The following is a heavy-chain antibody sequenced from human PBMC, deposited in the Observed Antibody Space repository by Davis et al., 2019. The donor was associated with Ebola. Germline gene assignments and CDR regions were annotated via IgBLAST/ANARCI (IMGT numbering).Heavy chain of an antibody. V-gene: IGHV3-21*01. J-gene: IGHJ4*02. CDR2: ISSSSSYI. CDR1: GFTFSDYY. CDR3: ARGPRVAAAGISL. Sequence: GESLKISCAASGFTFSDYYMNWVRQAPGKGLEWVSSISSSSSYIYYADSVKGRFTISRDNAKNSLYLQMNSLRAEDTAVYYCARGPRVAAAGISLWGQGTLVTVSS. D-gene: IGHD6-13*01.